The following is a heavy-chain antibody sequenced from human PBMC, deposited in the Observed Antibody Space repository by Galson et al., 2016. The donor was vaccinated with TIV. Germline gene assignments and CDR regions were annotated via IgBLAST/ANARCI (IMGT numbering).Heavy chain of an antibody. CDR2: IIPLLGRP. V-gene: IGHV1-69*04. D-gene: IGHD3-16*01. CDR3: AREVAHVDSVMLNADAFDV. J-gene: IGHJ3*01. CDR1: GDTLSSFS. Sequence: VQVSCKASGDTLSSFSIIWMRQAPGQGLEWMGRIIPLLGRPDHAQKFQGRVTITAAISTDTAYLALSSLRSEHTAIDYCAREVAHVDSVMLNADAFDVWGQVTMVTVSS.